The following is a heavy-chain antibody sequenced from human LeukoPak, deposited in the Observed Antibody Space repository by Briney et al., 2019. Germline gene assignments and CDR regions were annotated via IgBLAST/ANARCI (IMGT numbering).Heavy chain of an antibody. Sequence: GASVKVSCKVSGYTLTELSTHWVRQAPGKGLEWMGGFDPEDGETIYAQKFQGRVTMTEDTSTDTAYMELSSLRSEDTAVYYCATANSGYDYNDYWGQGTLVTVSS. CDR2: FDPEDGET. CDR1: GYTLTELS. CDR3: ATANSGYDYNDY. V-gene: IGHV1-24*01. D-gene: IGHD5-12*01. J-gene: IGHJ4*02.